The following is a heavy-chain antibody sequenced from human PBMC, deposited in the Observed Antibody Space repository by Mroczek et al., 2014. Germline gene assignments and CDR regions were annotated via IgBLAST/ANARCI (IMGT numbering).Heavy chain of an antibody. CDR1: GFTFSSYS. Sequence: VQLVESGEAWSSLGGSLRLSCAASGFTFSSYSMNWVRQAPGKGLEWVSSISSSSSYIYYADSVKGRFTISRDNAKNSLYLQMNSLRAEDTAVYYCARADGSSSVFDYWGQGTLVTVSS. CDR3: ARADGSSSVFDY. J-gene: IGHJ4*02. CDR2: ISSSSSYI. D-gene: IGHD6-6*01. V-gene: IGHV3-21*01.